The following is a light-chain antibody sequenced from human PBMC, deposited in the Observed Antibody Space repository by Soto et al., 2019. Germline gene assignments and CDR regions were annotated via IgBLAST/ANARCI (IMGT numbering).Light chain of an antibody. CDR3: QSYGGGLSGLV. J-gene: IGLJ2*01. Sequence: QSVLTQPPSVSGAPGQRVTISCTGSSSNVGAGYDVYWYQQLPGTAPKLLIYGNTNRPSGVPDRFSGSKSGTSASLAITGLQAEDEADYYCQSYGGGLSGLVFGGGTKLTVL. CDR1: SSNVGAGYD. CDR2: GNT. V-gene: IGLV1-40*01.